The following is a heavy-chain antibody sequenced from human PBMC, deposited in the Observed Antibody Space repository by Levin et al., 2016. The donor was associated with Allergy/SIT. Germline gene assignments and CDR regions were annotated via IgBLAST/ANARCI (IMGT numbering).Heavy chain of an antibody. CDR3: ARLGRSSGSYSLGAFDI. Sequence: GESLKISCKDFGYSFTSYWIGWVRQMPGKGLEWMGIIYPDDSDTRYSPSFQGQVTISADKSITTVFLQWSSLKASDTATYYCARLGRSSGSYSLGAFDIWGQGTMVTVSS. CDR2: IYPDDSDT. D-gene: IGHD1-26*01. CDR1: GYSFTSYW. V-gene: IGHV5-51*01. J-gene: IGHJ3*02.